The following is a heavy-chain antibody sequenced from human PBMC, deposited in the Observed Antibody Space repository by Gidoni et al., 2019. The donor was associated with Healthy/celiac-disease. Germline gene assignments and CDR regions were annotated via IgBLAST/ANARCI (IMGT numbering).Heavy chain of an antibody. CDR1: GGTFSSYA. V-gene: IGHV1-69*01. D-gene: IGHD2-15*01. J-gene: IGHJ4*02. CDR3: ARPNGYCSGGSCYGDYFDY. Sequence: QVQLVQSGAEVKKPGSSVNVSCKASGGTFSSYAISWVRQAPGQGLEWMGGIIPIFGTANYAQKFQGRVTITADESTSTAYMELSSLRSEDTAVYDCARPNGYCSGGSCYGDYFDYWGQGTLVTVSS. CDR2: IIPIFGTA.